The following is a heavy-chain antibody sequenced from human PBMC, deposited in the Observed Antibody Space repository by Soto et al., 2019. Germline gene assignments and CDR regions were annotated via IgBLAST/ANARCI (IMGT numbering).Heavy chain of an antibody. V-gene: IGHV4-59*01. CDR2: IYYSGST. CDR1: GGSISSYY. D-gene: IGHD3-3*01. J-gene: IGHJ6*03. CDR3: ARAVNDFWSGYRAYYYYYMDV. Sequence: SETLSLTCTVSGGSISSYYWSWIRQPPGKGLEWIGYIYYSGSTNYNPSLKSRVTISVDTSKNQFSLKLSSVTAADTAVYYCARAVNDFWSGYRAYYYYYMDVWGKGTTVTVSS.